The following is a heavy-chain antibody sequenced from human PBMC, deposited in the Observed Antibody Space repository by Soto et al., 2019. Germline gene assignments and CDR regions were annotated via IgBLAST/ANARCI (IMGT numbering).Heavy chain of an antibody. CDR3: AKDMVPYGEYLYAFDI. J-gene: IGHJ3*02. CDR2: INPSGGST. V-gene: IGHV1-46*01. Sequence: ASVKVSCKASGYTFTSYYMHWVRQAPGQGLEWMGIINPSGGSTSYAQKFQGRVTMTRDTATSTVYMELSSLRAEDTAVYYCAKDMVPYGEYLYAFDIWGQGTMVTVSS. CDR1: GYTFTSYY. D-gene: IGHD4-17*01.